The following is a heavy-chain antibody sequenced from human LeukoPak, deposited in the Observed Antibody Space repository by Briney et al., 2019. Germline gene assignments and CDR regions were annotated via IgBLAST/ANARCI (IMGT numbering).Heavy chain of an antibody. CDR2: MYYSGST. CDR1: GGSISSSSYY. D-gene: IGHD2-2*01. CDR3: ARDAGYGPAATFFDY. Sequence: PSETLSLTCTVSGGSISSSSYYWGWIRQPPGKGLEWIGSMYYSGSTYYNPSLKSRVTISVDTSKNQFSLKLSSVTAADTAVYYCARDAGYGPAATFFDYWGQGTLVTVSS. V-gene: IGHV4-39*02. J-gene: IGHJ4*02.